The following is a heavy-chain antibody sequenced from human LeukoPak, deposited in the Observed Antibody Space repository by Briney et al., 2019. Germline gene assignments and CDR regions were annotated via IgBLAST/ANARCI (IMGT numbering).Heavy chain of an antibody. V-gene: IGHV1-2*02. J-gene: IGHJ5*02. D-gene: IGHD6-6*01. Sequence: ASVKVSCKASGYTFTDYYVHWVRQAPGQGLEWMGWINPNSGGTNYAQKFQGTVTMTRDTSISTAYMELSRLRSDDTAVYYCARGRRIAARLRGGWFDPWGQGTLVTVSS. CDR3: ARGRRIAARLRGGWFDP. CDR2: INPNSGGT. CDR1: GYTFTDYY.